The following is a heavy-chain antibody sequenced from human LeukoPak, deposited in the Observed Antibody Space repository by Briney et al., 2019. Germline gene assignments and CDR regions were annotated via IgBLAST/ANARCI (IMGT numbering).Heavy chain of an antibody. Sequence: GGSLRLSCAASGFTFSSYTMNWVRQAPGKGLEWVSVIYSGGSTYYADSVKGRFTISRDNSKNTLFLQMNSLRAEDTAVYYCAREAVTRNYFDYWGQGTLVTVSS. CDR2: IYSGGST. J-gene: IGHJ4*02. CDR1: GFTFSSYT. V-gene: IGHV3-53*01. CDR3: AREAVTRNYFDY. D-gene: IGHD4-17*01.